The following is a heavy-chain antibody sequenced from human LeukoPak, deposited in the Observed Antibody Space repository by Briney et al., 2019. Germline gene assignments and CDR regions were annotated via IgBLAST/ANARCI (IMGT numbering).Heavy chain of an antibody. CDR1: GFTFSSYW. D-gene: IGHD6-25*01. CDR3: GGSEYSSGDFDY. Sequence: GGSLRLSCAASGFTFSSYWMHWVRQAPGKGLEWVANIKQDGSEKYYVDSVKGRFTISRDNARNSLYLQMNSLRAEDTAVYYCGGSEYSSGDFDYWGQGTLVTVSS. J-gene: IGHJ4*02. V-gene: IGHV3-7*01. CDR2: IKQDGSEK.